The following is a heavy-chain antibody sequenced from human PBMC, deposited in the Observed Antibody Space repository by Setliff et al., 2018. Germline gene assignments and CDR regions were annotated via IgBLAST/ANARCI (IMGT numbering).Heavy chain of an antibody. CDR1: GFSFSGSA. Sequence: PGESLQISCAASGFSFSGSAVYWVRQASVKGLEWIGRIRGRTDNYATAYAASVRGRFTISRDDSKNTAYLQMNSLKTEDTAVYYCTFARDGYDVFDIWGQGTMVTVSS. CDR3: TFARDGYDVFDI. J-gene: IGHJ3*02. V-gene: IGHV3-73*01. CDR2: IRGRTDNYAT. D-gene: IGHD5-18*01.